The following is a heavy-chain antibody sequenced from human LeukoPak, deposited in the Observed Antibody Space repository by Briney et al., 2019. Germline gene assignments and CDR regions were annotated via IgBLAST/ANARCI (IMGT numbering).Heavy chain of an antibody. D-gene: IGHD4-23*01. CDR2: IYYSGST. CDR1: RGSISSYY. Sequence: PSETLSLTCTVSRGSISSYYWSWIRQPPGKGLEWIGYIYYSGSTNYNPSLKSRVNISIDTSKNQFSLKLSSVTAADTALYYCARHGDLLRTTAVNRHFDYWGQGTLVTVSS. CDR3: ARHGDLLRTTAVNRHFDY. J-gene: IGHJ4*02. V-gene: IGHV4-59*08.